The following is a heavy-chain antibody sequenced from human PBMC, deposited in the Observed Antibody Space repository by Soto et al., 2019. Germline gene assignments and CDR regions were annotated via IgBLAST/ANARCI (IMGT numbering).Heavy chain of an antibody. Sequence: QVQLVQSGGEVKKPGTSVKISCKTSGYTFTSHYIHWVRRAPGRWLQWMGIINPSGGGTNYAQRFRGRVSMASDTSTSTVHLDLSSLTSDDTAVYYCARAADSSGNYTDYWGQGALITVSP. D-gene: IGHD3-22*01. CDR2: INPSGGGT. V-gene: IGHV1-46*01. CDR1: GYTFTSHY. CDR3: ARAADSSGNYTDY. J-gene: IGHJ4*02.